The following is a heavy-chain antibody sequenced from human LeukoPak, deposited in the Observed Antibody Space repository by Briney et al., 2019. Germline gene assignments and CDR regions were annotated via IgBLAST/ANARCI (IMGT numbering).Heavy chain of an antibody. CDR2: ISSSGST. D-gene: IGHD3-16*01. J-gene: IGHJ4*02. V-gene: IGHV4-59*01. CDR3: ARVGRGDHSWGSYYCDY. CDR1: GDSFRSYH. Sequence: SETLSLTCTVSGDSFRSYHWSWLRQPPGKGLEWIGYISSSGSTSYNPSLKSRVTISVDTSKNQFSLKLSSVTAADTAVYYCARVGRGDHSWGSYYCDYWGQGTLVSVSS.